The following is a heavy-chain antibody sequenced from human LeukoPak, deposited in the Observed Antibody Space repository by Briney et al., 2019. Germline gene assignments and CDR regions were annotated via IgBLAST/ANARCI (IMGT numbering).Heavy chain of an antibody. CDR2: ISGSGGST. V-gene: IGHV3-23*01. CDR1: GITLSNYG. CDR3: AKRGVVIRVILVGFHKEAYYFDS. Sequence: AGSLRLSCAVSGITLSNYGVSWVRQAPGKGLQWVAGISGSGGSTNYADPVKGRSTISRDNPKNTLHLQMNSLRAEDTAVYFCAKRGVVIRVILVGFHKEAYYFDSWGQGALVTVSS. D-gene: IGHD3-10*01. J-gene: IGHJ4*02.